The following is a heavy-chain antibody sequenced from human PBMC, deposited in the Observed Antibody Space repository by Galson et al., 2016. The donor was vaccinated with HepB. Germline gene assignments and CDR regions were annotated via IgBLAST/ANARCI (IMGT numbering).Heavy chain of an antibody. V-gene: IGHV1-69*11. CDR3: ASGHSGWMEEDYYYGMDV. CDR1: GYTFSTYG. D-gene: IGHD6-19*01. Sequence: SVKVSCKASGYTFSTYGFSWVRQAPGQGLEWMGWIIPSLGTAHYAQQFQGRVTITADESRRTAHMELSSLRSDDTAVYYCASGHSGWMEEDYYYGMDVWGQGTTVTVSS. CDR2: IIPSLGTA. J-gene: IGHJ6*02.